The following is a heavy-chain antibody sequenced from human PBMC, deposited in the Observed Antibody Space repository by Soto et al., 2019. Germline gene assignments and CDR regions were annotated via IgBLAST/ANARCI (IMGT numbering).Heavy chain of an antibody. V-gene: IGHV4-34*01. CDR2: INHSGGT. J-gene: IGHJ4*02. D-gene: IGHD3-22*01. CDR1: GGSFSAYY. Sequence: PSETLSLTCAVYGGSFSAYYWSWIRQPPGKGLEWIGEINHSGGTSYNPSLKSRVTISVDTSKSQFSLKLNSVTAADRAVYYRARGSVDTVDSSGFYEYCGQGTPVTVSS. CDR3: ARGSVDTVDSSGFYEY.